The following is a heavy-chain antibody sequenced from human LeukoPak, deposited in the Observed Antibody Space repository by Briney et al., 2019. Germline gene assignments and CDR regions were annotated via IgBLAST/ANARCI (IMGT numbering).Heavy chain of an antibody. J-gene: IGHJ1*01. CDR1: GGAIDNYY. Sequence: SETLSLTCTVSGGAIDNYYWSWIRQSPGKGLEWIAYVYYSGTINYNPSLESRVTISVDTSKNQFSLRLTSVAAADTAVYYCARHGTAAGPFQLWGQGTLVTVPS. CDR2: VYYSGTI. D-gene: IGHD2-21*02. CDR3: ARHGTAAGPFQL. V-gene: IGHV4-59*08.